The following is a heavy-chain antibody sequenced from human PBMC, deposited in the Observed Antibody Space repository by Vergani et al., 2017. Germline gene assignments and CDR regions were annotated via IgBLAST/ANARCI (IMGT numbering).Heavy chain of an antibody. J-gene: IGHJ4*02. CDR1: GFTFGDYA. CDR2: ISGSGGST. D-gene: IGHD3-22*01. Sequence: EVQLVESGGGLVQPGRSLRLSCTASGFTFGDYAMSWFRQAPGKGLEWVSAISGSGGSTYYADSVKGRFTISRDNSKNTLYLQMNSLRAEDTAVYYCAKEPHYYDSGFDYWGQGTLVTVSS. CDR3: AKEPHYYDSGFDY. V-gene: IGHV3-23*04.